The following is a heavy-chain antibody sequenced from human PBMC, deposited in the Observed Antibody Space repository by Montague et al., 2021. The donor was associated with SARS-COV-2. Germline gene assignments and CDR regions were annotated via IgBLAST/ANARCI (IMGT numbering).Heavy chain of an antibody. CDR3: ARLAVGYCTNGVCYTAFDY. CDR1: GGSISSYY. J-gene: IGHJ4*02. V-gene: IGHV4-59*08. Sequence: SETLSLTCTVSGGSISSYYWSWIRQPPGKGLEWIGYIYYSGSTNYNPSLKSRVTISADTSKNQFSLKLSSVTAADTAVYYCARLAVGYCTNGVCYTAFDYWGQGTLVTVSS. D-gene: IGHD2-8*01. CDR2: IYYSGST.